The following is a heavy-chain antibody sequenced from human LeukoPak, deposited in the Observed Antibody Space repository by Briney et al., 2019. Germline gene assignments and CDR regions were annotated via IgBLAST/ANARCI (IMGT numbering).Heavy chain of an antibody. V-gene: IGHV3-49*04. CDR3: TRVTGYDSMDY. CDR2: IRSKAYGGTT. J-gene: IGHJ4*02. Sequence: GRSLRLSCTASGFTFGDYAMSWVRQAPGKGLEWVGFIRSKAYGGTTEYAASVKGRFTISRDDSKSIAYPQMNSLKTEDTAVYYCTRVTGYDSMDYWGQGTLVTVSS. D-gene: IGHD3-22*01. CDR1: GFTFGDYA.